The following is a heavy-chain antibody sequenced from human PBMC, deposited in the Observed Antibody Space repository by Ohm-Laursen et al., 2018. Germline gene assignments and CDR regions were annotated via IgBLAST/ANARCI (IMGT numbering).Heavy chain of an antibody. CDR3: ARKSYGMDV. CDR2: ISATGSRT. V-gene: IGHV3-23*01. J-gene: IGHJ6*02. CDR1: GFTFSTYA. Sequence: LRLSCAASGFTFSTYAINWVRQAPGRGLEWVSTISATGSRTYYADAVKGRFTIFRDNPKNTLYLRMNSLRAEDTAVYYCARKSYGMDVWGQGTTVTVSS.